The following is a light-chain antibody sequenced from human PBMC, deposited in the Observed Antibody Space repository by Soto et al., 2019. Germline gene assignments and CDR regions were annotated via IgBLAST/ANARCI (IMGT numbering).Light chain of an antibody. Sequence: ELTQPPSVSVAPGQTARITCGGSNIGGRSVHWYQQKPGQAPILVVYDDRDRPSGIPERFSGSNSGNTATLTISRVEVGDEADYYCQVWDSSSDHWVFGGGTKLTVL. J-gene: IGLJ3*02. CDR2: DDR. CDR3: QVWDSSSDHWV. CDR1: NIGGRS. V-gene: IGLV3-21*02.